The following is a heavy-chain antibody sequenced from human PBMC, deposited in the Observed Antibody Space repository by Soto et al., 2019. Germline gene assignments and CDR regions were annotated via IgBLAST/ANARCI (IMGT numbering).Heavy chain of an antibody. CDR2: ISAYNGNT. J-gene: IGHJ4*02. D-gene: IGHD6-13*01. CDR3: ARNAAAGLNDY. CDR1: GYTFTSYG. Sequence: QVQLVQSGAEVKKPGASVKVSCKASGYTFTSYGISWVRQAPGQGLEWMGWISAYNGNTKYAQKFQGRGTMTTDTSTSAAYMEVRSLRSDDTAVYYCARNAAAGLNDYWGQGTLVTVSS. V-gene: IGHV1-18*01.